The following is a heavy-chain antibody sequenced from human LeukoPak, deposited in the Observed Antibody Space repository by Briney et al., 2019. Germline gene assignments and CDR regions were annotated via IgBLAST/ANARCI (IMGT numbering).Heavy chain of an antibody. CDR1: GGSIGSYH. Sequence: SETLSLTCTVSGGSIGSYHWNWIRQPAGKGLEWIGRIHTSGNTNYNPSLKSRVTMLVDPSKNQFSLKLSSVTAADTALYYCTRGNYYYYMDVWGKGTTVTVSS. V-gene: IGHV4-4*07. CDR3: TRGNYYYYMDV. J-gene: IGHJ6*03. CDR2: IHTSGNT.